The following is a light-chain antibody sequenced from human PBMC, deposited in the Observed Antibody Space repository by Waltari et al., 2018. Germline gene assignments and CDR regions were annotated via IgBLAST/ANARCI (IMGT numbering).Light chain of an antibody. CDR1: KSVFYSFNNKNY. J-gene: IGKJ4*01. CDR3: QQYYSTPLT. V-gene: IGKV4-1*01. CDR2: WAS. Sequence: DIVMTQSTASLAMSMDERANINCKSRKSVFYSFNNKNYLAWYQQKPVQPPRVLIYWASTRESGVPDRFSGSWSGTDFTLTISSLQAEDVAVYYCQQYYSTPLTFCGGTKVEIK.